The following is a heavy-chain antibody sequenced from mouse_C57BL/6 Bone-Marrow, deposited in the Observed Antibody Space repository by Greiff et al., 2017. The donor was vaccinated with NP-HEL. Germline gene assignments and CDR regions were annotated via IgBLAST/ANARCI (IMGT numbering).Heavy chain of an antibody. D-gene: IGHD2-1*01. J-gene: IGHJ3*01. V-gene: IGHV1-19*01. CDR2: INPYNGGT. Sequence: VQLKQSGPVLVKPGASVKMSCKASGYTFTDYYMNWVKQSPGKSLEWIGVINPYNGGTSYNQKFKGKATLTVDKSSSTAYMALNSLTSEDSAVYYGAREVFYGNYAWFAYWGQGTLVTVSA. CDR3: AREVFYGNYAWFAY. CDR1: GYTFTDYY.